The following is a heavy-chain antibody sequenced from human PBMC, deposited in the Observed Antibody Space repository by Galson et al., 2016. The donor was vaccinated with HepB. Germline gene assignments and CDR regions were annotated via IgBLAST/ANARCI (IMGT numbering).Heavy chain of an antibody. J-gene: IGHJ3*02. CDR1: GGSISSSVHY. Sequence: SETLSLTCTVSGGSISSSVHYWGWIRQPPGKSPEWIGRVYFSGSTYYEASLKSRVTISIDTSKNQFSLKLTSMTPADTAVFYCARTRVRATVPYDAFDIWGQGTMVTFSS. CDR3: ARTRVRATVPYDAFDI. V-gene: IGHV4-39*07. CDR2: VYFSGST. D-gene: IGHD1-26*01.